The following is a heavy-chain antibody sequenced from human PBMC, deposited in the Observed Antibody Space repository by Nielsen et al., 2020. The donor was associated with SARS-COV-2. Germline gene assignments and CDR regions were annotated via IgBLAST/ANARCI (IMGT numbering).Heavy chain of an antibody. D-gene: IGHD3-16*01. V-gene: IGHV4-61*01. Sequence: GSLRLFCTVSGGSVNSGSFYWTWMRQPPGKELEWIGFIFYSGSTAYNPSLESRVTISVDTSKNQISLQLSSVTAADTATYYCARAWGRSIFDIWGQGTKVTVSS. CDR3: ARAWGRSIFDI. CDR1: GGSVNSGSFY. J-gene: IGHJ3*02. CDR2: IFYSGST.